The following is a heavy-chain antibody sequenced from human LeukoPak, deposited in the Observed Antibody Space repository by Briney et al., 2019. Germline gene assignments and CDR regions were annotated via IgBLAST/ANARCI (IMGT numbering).Heavy chain of an antibody. CDR2: ISSSSSYI. CDR3: AKDRRAGSYDY. Sequence: GGSLRLSCAASGFTFSSYSMNWVRQAPGKGLEWVSSISSSSSYIYYADSVQGRFTISRDNAKNTLYLQMNSLRAEDTAVYYCAKDRRAGSYDYWGQGTLVTVSS. V-gene: IGHV3-21*04. J-gene: IGHJ4*02. D-gene: IGHD3-10*01. CDR1: GFTFSSYS.